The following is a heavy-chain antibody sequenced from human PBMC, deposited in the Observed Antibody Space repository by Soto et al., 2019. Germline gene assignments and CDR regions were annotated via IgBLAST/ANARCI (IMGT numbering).Heavy chain of an antibody. Sequence: QVQLVQSGAEVKKPGSSVKVSCKASGGTFSSYAISWVRQAPGQGLEWMGGIIPIFGTANYAQKFQGRFTITADESPSTAHMELRSLRSEVTAVYYCARHAVPGYGDTHLDYWRQGTMVTVSS. J-gene: IGHJ4*02. CDR2: IIPIFGTA. CDR3: ARHAVPGYGDTHLDY. CDR1: GGTFSSYA. D-gene: IGHD4-17*01. V-gene: IGHV1-69*12.